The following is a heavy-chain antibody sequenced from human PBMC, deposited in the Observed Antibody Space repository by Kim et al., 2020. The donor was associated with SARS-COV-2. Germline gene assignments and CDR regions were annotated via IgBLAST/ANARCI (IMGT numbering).Heavy chain of an antibody. Sequence: ETLSLTCTVSGGSISSYYWSWIRQPPGKGLEWVGYIYYSGSTNYNPSLKSRVTISVDTSKNQFSLKLSSVTAADTAVYYCARGRGIAVAYDYWGQGTLVTVAS. CDR2: IYYSGST. CDR1: GGSISSYY. V-gene: IGHV4-59*01. J-gene: IGHJ4*02. D-gene: IGHD6-19*01. CDR3: ARGRGIAVAYDY.